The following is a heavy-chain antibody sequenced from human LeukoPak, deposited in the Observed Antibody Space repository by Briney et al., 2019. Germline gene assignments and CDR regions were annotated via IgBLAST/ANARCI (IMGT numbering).Heavy chain of an antibody. CDR2: IRYDGSNK. CDR1: GFTFSYYG. Sequence: GRSLRLSCAASGFTFSYYGMHWVRQAPGKGLEWVAFIRYDGSNKYYADSVKGRFTISRDNSKNTLYLQMNSLRAEDTAVYYCAKGRMVRGVISRSYFDYWGQGTLVTVSS. CDR3: AKGRMVRGVISRSYFDY. V-gene: IGHV3-30*02. J-gene: IGHJ4*02. D-gene: IGHD3-10*01.